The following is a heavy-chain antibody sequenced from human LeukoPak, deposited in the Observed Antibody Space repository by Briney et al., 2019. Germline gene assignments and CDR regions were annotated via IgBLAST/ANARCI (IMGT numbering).Heavy chain of an antibody. CDR2: ISAYNGNT. J-gene: IGHJ4*02. CDR3: ARDRRTYSGSYYKDY. D-gene: IGHD1-26*01. CDR1: GYTFTSYG. V-gene: IGHV1-18*01. Sequence: ASVKVSCKASGYTFTSYGISWVRQAPGQGLEWMGWISAYNGNTNYAQKLQGRVTMTTDTSTSTAYMGLRSLRSDDTAVYYCARDRRTYSGSYYKDYWGQGTLVTVSS.